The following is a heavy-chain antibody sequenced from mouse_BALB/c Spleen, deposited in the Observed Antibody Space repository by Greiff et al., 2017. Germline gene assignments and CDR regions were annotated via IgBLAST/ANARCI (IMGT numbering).Heavy chain of an antibody. J-gene: IGHJ4*01. CDR1: GFTFSNYW. Sequence: EVKVVESGGGLVQPGGSMKLSCVASGFTFSNYWMNWVRQSPEKGLEWVAEIRLKSNNYATHYAESVKGRFTISRDDSKSSVYLQMNNLRAEDTGIYYCTLTMEDAMDYWGQGTSVTVSS. CDR2: IRLKSNNYAT. CDR3: TLTMEDAMDY. D-gene: IGHD1-1*02. V-gene: IGHV6-6*02.